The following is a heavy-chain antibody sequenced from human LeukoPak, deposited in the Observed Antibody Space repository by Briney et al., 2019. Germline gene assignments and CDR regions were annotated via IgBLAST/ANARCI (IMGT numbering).Heavy chain of an antibody. J-gene: IGHJ4*02. Sequence: GGSLRLSCAASGFTFSNYGMSWVRQAPGKGLEWVSAISGSGVGTYYADSVKGRFTISRDNSKNTLYLQMNSLRAEDTAVYYCAKVIDSSGFDTPFDYWGQGTLVTVSS. CDR3: AKVIDSSGFDTPFDY. CDR2: ISGSGVGT. D-gene: IGHD6-19*01. V-gene: IGHV3-23*01. CDR1: GFTFSNYG.